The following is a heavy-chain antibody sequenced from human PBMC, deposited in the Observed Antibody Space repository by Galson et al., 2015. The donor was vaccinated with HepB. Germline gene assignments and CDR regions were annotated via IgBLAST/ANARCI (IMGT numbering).Heavy chain of an antibody. CDR3: AREAAAAGTVEDV. Sequence: SLRLSCAASGFTFSSYAMSWVRQAPGKGLEWVAVIWYDGSNKYYADSVKGRFTISRDNSKNTLYLQMNSLRAEDTAVYYCAREAAAAGTVEDVWGQGTTVTVSS. D-gene: IGHD6-13*01. J-gene: IGHJ6*02. CDR2: IWYDGSNK. CDR1: GFTFSSYA. V-gene: IGHV3-33*08.